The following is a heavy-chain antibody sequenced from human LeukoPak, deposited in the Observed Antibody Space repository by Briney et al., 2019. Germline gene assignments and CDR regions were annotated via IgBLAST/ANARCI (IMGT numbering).Heavy chain of an antibody. Sequence: PGGSLRLSCAASGFTFSSYAMHWVRQAPGKGLEWVAVISHDGDNKYNADSVKGRFTISRDNSKNTPYLQTNSLRAEDTAVYYCAREGVYSNGPFDYWGQGTRVTVSS. J-gene: IGHJ4*02. CDR2: ISHDGDNK. D-gene: IGHD5-18*01. CDR3: AREGVYSNGPFDY. CDR1: GFTFSSYA. V-gene: IGHV3-30-3*01.